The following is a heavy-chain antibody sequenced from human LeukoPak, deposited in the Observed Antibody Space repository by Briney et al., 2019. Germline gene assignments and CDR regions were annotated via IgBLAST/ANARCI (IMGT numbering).Heavy chain of an antibody. Sequence: PGGSLRLSCAASGFTFSSYAMSWVRQAPGKGLEWVSAISGSGGGTYYADSVKGRFTISRDNSKNTLYLQMNSLRAEDTAVYYCAKGYSSDWYYFDSWGQGTLVTVSS. CDR2: ISGSGGGT. V-gene: IGHV3-23*01. CDR3: AKGYSSDWYYFDS. J-gene: IGHJ4*02. D-gene: IGHD6-19*01. CDR1: GFTFSSYA.